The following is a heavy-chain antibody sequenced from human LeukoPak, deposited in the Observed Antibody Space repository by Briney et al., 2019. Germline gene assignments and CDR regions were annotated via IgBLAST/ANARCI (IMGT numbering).Heavy chain of an antibody. Sequence: SETLSLTCAVYGGSFSGYYWSWIRQPPGKGLEWIGAINHSGSTNYNPSLKSRVTISVDTSKNQFSLKLSSVTAADTAVYYCAREEIVATIGGDYYNYMVVWGKGTTVTVSS. V-gene: IGHV4-34*01. CDR3: AREEIVATIGGDYYNYMVV. CDR2: INHSGST. D-gene: IGHD5-12*01. J-gene: IGHJ6*03. CDR1: GGSFSGYY.